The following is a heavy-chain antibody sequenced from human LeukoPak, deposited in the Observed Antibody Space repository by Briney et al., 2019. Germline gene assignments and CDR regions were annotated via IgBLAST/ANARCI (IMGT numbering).Heavy chain of an antibody. CDR1: GFTFDDYA. Sequence: GGSLRLSCAASGFTFDDYAMHWVRQAPGKGLEWVSGISWNSGSIGYADSVKGRFTISRDNAKNSLCLQMNSLRAEDTALYYCAKVGLKNWFDPWGQGTLVTVSS. J-gene: IGHJ5*02. CDR2: ISWNSGSI. V-gene: IGHV3-9*01. D-gene: IGHD3-16*01. CDR3: AKVGLKNWFDP.